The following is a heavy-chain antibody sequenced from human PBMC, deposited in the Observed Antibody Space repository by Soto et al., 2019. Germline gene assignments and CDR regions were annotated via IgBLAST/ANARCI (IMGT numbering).Heavy chain of an antibody. CDR2: IDPSDSYT. V-gene: IGHV5-10-1*01. D-gene: IGHD6-13*01. J-gene: IGHJ6*02. CDR1: GYSFTSYW. CDR3: ARLSSPRGGYYYYGMDV. Sequence: GESLKISCKGSGYSFTSYWISWVRQMPGKGLEWMGRIDPSDSYTNYSPSFQGHVTISADKSISTAYLQWSSLKASDTAMYYCARLSSPRGGYYYYGMDVWGQGTTVTVSS.